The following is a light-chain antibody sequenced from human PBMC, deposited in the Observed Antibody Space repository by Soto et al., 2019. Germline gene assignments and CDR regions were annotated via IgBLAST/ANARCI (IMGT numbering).Light chain of an antibody. J-gene: IGKJ2*01. CDR2: AAS. V-gene: IGKV3-20*01. Sequence: EIVLTQSPGTLSLSQGESATLSCRASQSVNSRFLAWYQHKPGQAHRLLIYAASTRATGIPDRFSGSASGTDFTLTISRLEPEDFAVYYCQQYGDSPPNTFGQGTKLEI. CDR3: QQYGDSPPNT. CDR1: QSVNSRF.